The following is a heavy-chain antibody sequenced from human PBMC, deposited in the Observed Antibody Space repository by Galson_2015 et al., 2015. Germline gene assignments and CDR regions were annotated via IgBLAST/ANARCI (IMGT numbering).Heavy chain of an antibody. Sequence: QSGAEVKKPGESLTISCKGSGYSFTSYWIGWVRQMPGKGLEWMGIIYPGDSDTRYSPSFQGQVTISADKSISTAYLQWSSLKASDTAMYYCARKTFGVVRVPWFDPWGQGTLVTVSS. CDR3: ARKTFGVVRVPWFDP. CDR1: GYSFTSYW. J-gene: IGHJ5*02. D-gene: IGHD3-3*01. V-gene: IGHV5-51*01. CDR2: IYPGDSDT.